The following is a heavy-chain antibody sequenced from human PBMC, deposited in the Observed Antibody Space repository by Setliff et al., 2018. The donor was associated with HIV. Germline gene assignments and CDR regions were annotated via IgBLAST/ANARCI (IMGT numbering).Heavy chain of an antibody. Sequence: PGGSLRLSCAASGFTFSSYTMNWVRQAPGKGLEWVSAISGSGGSTYYADSVKGRFTISRDNSKNTLYLQMNSLRAEDTAVYYCAKAYYYDSSGYSRYYYYYGMDVWGQGTTVTVSS. CDR2: ISGSGGST. J-gene: IGHJ6*02. D-gene: IGHD3-22*01. CDR3: AKAYYYDSSGYSRYYYYYGMDV. CDR1: GFTFSSYT. V-gene: IGHV3-23*01.